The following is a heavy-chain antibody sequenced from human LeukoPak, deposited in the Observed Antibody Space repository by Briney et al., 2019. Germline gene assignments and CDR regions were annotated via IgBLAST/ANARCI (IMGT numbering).Heavy chain of an antibody. CDR2: ISSSGSTI. CDR3: ARDQMATDYPLAPDF. J-gene: IGHJ4*02. CDR1: GFTFSDYY. D-gene: IGHD5-12*01. Sequence: GGSLRLSCAASGFTFSDYYMSWIRQAPGKGLEWVSYISSSGSTIYYADSVKGRFTISRDNAKNSLYLQMNSLRAEDTAVYYCARDQMATDYPLAPDFWGQGTLVTVSS. V-gene: IGHV3-11*01.